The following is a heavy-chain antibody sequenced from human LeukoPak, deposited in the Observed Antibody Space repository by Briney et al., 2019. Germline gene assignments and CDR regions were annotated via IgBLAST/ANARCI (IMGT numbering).Heavy chain of an antibody. V-gene: IGHV3-7*01. Sequence: GGSLRLSCAASGFTFSSYWMSWVRQAPGKGLEWVANIKQDGSEKYYVDSVKGRFTISRDNAKSSLYLQMNSLRAEDTAVYHCARDLRYCSGGSCYTNDYWGQGTLVTVSS. CDR2: IKQDGSEK. CDR1: GFTFSSYW. CDR3: ARDLRYCSGGSCYTNDY. J-gene: IGHJ4*02. D-gene: IGHD2-15*01.